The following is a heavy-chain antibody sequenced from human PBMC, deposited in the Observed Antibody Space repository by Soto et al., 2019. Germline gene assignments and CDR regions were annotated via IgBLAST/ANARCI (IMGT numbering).Heavy chain of an antibody. Sequence: GGSLRLSCAASGFTFSGATLHWVRQASGKGLEWVGRIGRKANNYAAAYAVSLKGRFTISRDDSRNTAYLQMSSLKTEDTAVYYCARGVYPFWSGHPKGLDYWGQGTVVTVSS. CDR3: ARGVYPFWSGHPKGLDY. D-gene: IGHD3-3*01. V-gene: IGHV3-73*01. CDR2: IGRKANNYAA. CDR1: GFTFSGAT. J-gene: IGHJ4*02.